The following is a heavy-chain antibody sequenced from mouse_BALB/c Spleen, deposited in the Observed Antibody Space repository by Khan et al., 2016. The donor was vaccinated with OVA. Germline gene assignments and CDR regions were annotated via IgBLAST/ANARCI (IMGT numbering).Heavy chain of an antibody. CDR1: GFSLTSYG. Sequence: QVQLKQSGPGLVAPSQSLSITCTVSGFSLTSYGVHWIRQPLGKGLEWLGVIWAGGSTNSNSALMSRLSISKDNSKSQVFLKMNSQQTDEKAMYFCARNREPDYFDYWGQGTTLTVSS. V-gene: IGHV2-9*02. J-gene: IGHJ2*01. CDR3: ARNREPDYFDY. CDR2: IWAGGST.